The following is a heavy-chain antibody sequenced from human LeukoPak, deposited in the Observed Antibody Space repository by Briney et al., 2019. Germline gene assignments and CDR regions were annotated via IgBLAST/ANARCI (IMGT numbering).Heavy chain of an antibody. J-gene: IGHJ4*02. V-gene: IGHV4-59*01. CDR1: GGSISSYY. Sequence: PSETLSLTCTVPGGSISSYYWSWIRQPPGKGLEWIGYIYYSGSTNYNPSLKSRVTISVGTSKNQFSLKLSSVTAADTAVYYCARESSGWPLDYWGQGTLVTVSS. CDR3: ARESSGWPLDY. CDR2: IYYSGST. D-gene: IGHD6-19*01.